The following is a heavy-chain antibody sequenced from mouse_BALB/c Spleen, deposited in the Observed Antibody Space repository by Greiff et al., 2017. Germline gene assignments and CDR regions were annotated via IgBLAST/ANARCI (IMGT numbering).Heavy chain of an antibody. J-gene: IGHJ3*01. D-gene: IGHD1-1*01. CDR2: IDPANGNT. CDR1: GFNIKDTY. V-gene: IGHV14-3*02. Sequence: VQLKESGAELVKPGASVKLSCTASGFNIKDTYMHWVKQRPEQGLEWIGRIDPANGNTKYDPKFQGKATITADRSSNTAYLQLSSLTSEDTAVYYCARDGNTWFAYWGQGTLVTVSA. CDR3: ARDGNTWFAY.